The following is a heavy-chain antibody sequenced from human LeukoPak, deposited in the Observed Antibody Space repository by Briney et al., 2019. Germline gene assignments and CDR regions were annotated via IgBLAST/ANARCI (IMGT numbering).Heavy chain of an antibody. V-gene: IGHV3-33*01. CDR3: ARESWFGESKTFDI. J-gene: IGHJ3*02. CDR2: IRYDGSDK. Sequence: PGRSLRLSCAASGFTFSSYGMHWVRQAPSKGLEWVAVIRYDGSDKYHADSVKGRFTISRDNSKNMLCLQMNSLRAEDTAVYYCARESWFGESKTFDIWGQGTMVTVSS. CDR1: GFTFSSYG. D-gene: IGHD3-10*01.